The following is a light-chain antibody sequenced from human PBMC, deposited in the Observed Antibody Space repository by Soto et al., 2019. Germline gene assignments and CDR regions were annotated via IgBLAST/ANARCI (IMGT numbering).Light chain of an antibody. J-gene: IGKJ1*01. Sequence: EVVMTQSPATLSVSPGERVTLSCRASQSVRSNLAWYQQNPGQAPRLLIYGASTRATGIPARFSGSGSGTEFTLTIRSLQSEDFAVYYCQQYNNLPRTFGQGTKVEIK. CDR3: QQYNNLPRT. V-gene: IGKV3-15*01. CDR2: GAS. CDR1: QSVRSN.